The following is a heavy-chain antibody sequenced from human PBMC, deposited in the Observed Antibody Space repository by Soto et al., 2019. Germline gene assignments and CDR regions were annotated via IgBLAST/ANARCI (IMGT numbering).Heavy chain of an antibody. D-gene: IGHD1-26*01. CDR1: GYTFTGYY. V-gene: IGHV1-2*02. CDR3: AREGGSAYGMDV. Sequence: QVHLVQSGAEVAKPGASVKVSCKPSGYTFTGYYIHWVRQAPGQGLEWMGWINPSSGDSKYAQKFQGRVTMTRDTSISTASLDLRNLRSDDTAVYYCAREGGSAYGMDVWGQGTAVTVSS. CDR2: INPSSGDS. J-gene: IGHJ6*02.